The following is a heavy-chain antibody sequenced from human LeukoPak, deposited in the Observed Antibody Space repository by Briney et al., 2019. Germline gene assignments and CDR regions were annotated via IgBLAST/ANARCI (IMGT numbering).Heavy chain of an antibody. CDR1: GGTFSNNA. Sequence: SVKVSCKASGGTFSNNAISWVRQAPGQGLEWMGGIIPIFGTANYAQKFQGRVTITADESTSTAYMELSSLRSEDTAVYYCARDARHRYCSTTSCYWGWFAPWGQGTLVTVSS. J-gene: IGHJ5*02. CDR2: IIPIFGTA. V-gene: IGHV1-69*13. D-gene: IGHD2-2*01. CDR3: ARDARHRYCSTTSCYWGWFAP.